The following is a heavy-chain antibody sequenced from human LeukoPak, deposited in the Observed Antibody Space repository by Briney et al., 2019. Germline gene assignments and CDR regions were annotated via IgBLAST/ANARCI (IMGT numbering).Heavy chain of an antibody. CDR3: ARDVSGDSSGWMVGAFDI. V-gene: IGHV3-7*01. CDR2: IKQDGSEK. Sequence: GGSLRLSCAASGFTFSYYWMSWVRQAPGKGLEWVANIKQDGSEKYYVDSVKGRFTISRDNAKNSLYLQMNSLRAEDTAVYYCARDVSGDSSGWMVGAFDIWGQGTMVTVSS. D-gene: IGHD3-22*01. J-gene: IGHJ3*02. CDR1: GFTFSYYW.